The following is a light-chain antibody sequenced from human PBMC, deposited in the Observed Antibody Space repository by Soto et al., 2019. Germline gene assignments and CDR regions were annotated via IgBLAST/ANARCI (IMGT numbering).Light chain of an antibody. CDR1: NSDLGSYNL. Sequence: QSALTQPASVSGSPGQSITISCTGTNSDLGSYNLVSWLQQHPGTVHKVMIYEGTKRPSGVSDRFSGSTADNTASLTISGLPAEDAGDYYCCSYAGDYMFVFGTGTKLTVL. CDR3: CSYAGDYMFV. V-gene: IGLV2-23*01. CDR2: EGT. J-gene: IGLJ1*01.